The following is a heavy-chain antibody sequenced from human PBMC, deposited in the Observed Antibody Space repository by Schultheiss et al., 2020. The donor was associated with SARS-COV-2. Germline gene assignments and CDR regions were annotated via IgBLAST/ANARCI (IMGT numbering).Heavy chain of an antibody. CDR1: GYSISSSYY. V-gene: IGHV4-61*05. D-gene: IGHD7-27*01. Sequence: SETLSLTCAVSGYSISSSYYWSWIRQPPGKGLEWIGYIYYSGSTNYNPSLKSRVTISVDKSKNQFSLKLSSVTAADTAVYYCARGLGYWGQGTLVTVSS. J-gene: IGHJ4*02. CDR2: IYYSGST. CDR3: ARGLGY.